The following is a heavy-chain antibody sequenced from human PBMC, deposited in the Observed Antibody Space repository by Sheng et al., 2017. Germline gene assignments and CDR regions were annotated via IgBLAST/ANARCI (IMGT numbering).Heavy chain of an antibody. CDR3: ARGKGYYYYMDV. CDR2: ISHIGST. Sequence: QVQPQESGPGLVKPSETLSLTCSVSGGPISSYYWSWIRQSPGKGLEWIGYISHIGSTNYNPTLRSRVTISVDTSKNQFSLKLSSVTAADTAVYYCARGKGYYYYMDVWGQGTTVSVSS. J-gene: IGHJ6*03. CDR1: GGPISSYY. V-gene: IGHV4-59*12.